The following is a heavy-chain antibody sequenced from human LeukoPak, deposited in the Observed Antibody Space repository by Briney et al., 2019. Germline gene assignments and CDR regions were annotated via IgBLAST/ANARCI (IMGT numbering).Heavy chain of an antibody. D-gene: IGHD6-13*01. J-gene: IGHJ3*02. CDR3: ARVSSPTLYSSSWFWAFDI. Sequence: SETLSLTCTVSGGSISSSSYYWGWIRQPPGKGLEWIGSSYYSGSTYYNPSLKSRVTISVDTSKNQFSLKLSSVTAADTAVYYCARVSSPTLYSSSWFWAFDIWGQGTMVTVSS. V-gene: IGHV4-39*07. CDR1: GGSISSSSYY. CDR2: SYYSGST.